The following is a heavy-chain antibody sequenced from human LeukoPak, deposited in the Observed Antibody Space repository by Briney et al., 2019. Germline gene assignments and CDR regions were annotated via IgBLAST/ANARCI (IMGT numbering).Heavy chain of an antibody. J-gene: IGHJ3*02. CDR3: AKDKTYYDFWSGHDAFDI. D-gene: IGHD3-3*01. CDR2: ISGSGSTT. CDR1: GFTFSSYD. V-gene: IGHV3-23*01. Sequence: PGGSLRLSCAASGFTFSSYDMSWVRQAPGKGLEWVSGISGSGSTTKYADSVKGRFTISRDNSKTTLYLQMNSLRVEDTAVYYCAKDKTYYDFWSGHDAFDIWGQGTMVTVSS.